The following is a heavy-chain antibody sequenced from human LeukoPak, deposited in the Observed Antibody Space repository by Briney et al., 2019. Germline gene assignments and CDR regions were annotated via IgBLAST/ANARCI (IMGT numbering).Heavy chain of an antibody. J-gene: IGHJ4*02. CDR1: GFTFSNYE. Sequence: PGGSLRPSCAASGFTFSNYEMNWVRQAPGKGLEWVSYISGGASTIYYADSVMGRFTISRDNAKNSLYLQMNSLRAEDTAFYYCARESSSAGWYDFDYWGQGTLVTVSS. CDR3: ARESSSAGWYDFDY. CDR2: ISGGASTI. V-gene: IGHV3-48*03. D-gene: IGHD6-19*01.